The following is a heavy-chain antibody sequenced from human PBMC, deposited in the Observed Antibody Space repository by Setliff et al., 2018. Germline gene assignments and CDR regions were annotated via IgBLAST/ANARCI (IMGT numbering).Heavy chain of an antibody. Sequence: GASVKVSCKASGYTFTSYAISWVRQAPGQRLEWMGWINAGNGNTKYSQKFQGRVTITRDTSASTAYMELSSLRSEDTAVYYCARDLTMVRGVKGYWGQGTLVTVSS. CDR2: INAGNGNT. CDR3: ARDLTMVRGVKGY. J-gene: IGHJ4*02. CDR1: GYTFTSYA. D-gene: IGHD3-10*01. V-gene: IGHV1-3*01.